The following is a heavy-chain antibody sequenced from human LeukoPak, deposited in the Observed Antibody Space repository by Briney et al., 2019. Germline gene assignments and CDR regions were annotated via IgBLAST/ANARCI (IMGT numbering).Heavy chain of an antibody. V-gene: IGHV4-4*09. CDR1: GGSISSYY. J-gene: IGHJ3*02. D-gene: IGHD6-13*01. CDR3: ARHGYDDAFDI. CDR2: IYTSGST. Sequence: PSETLSLTCTVSGGSISSYYWSWIRQPPGKGLEWIGYIYTSGSTNYNPSIKSRVTISVDTSKNQFSLKLSSVTAADTAVYYCARHGYDDAFDIWGQGTMVTVSS.